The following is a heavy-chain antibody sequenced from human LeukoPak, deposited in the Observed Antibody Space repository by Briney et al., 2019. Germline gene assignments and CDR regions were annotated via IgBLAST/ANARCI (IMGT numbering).Heavy chain of an antibody. CDR3: ARGPAHYDSSGDY. CDR2: INPSGGTT. Sequence: ASVKVSCKASGYTFTSSYIQWVRQAPGQGPEWMGMINPSGGTTSYAQKFQGRVTMTRDTSTSTVYMELSSLRSEDTAVYYCARGPAHYDSSGDYWGQGTLVTVSS. D-gene: IGHD3-22*01. J-gene: IGHJ4*02. V-gene: IGHV1-46*01. CDR1: GYTFTSSY.